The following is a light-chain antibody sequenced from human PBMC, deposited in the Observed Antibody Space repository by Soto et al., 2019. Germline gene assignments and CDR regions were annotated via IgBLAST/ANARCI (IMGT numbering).Light chain of an antibody. CDR1: SGHSNYA. V-gene: IGLV4-69*01. Sequence: QPVLTQSPSASASLGVSVKITCTLSSGHSNYAIAWHQQQPEKGPRYLMKLNSDGSHSKGDGIPDRFSGSSSGAERYLTISSLQSEDEADYYCQTWGTGIRVFGGGTKVTVL. J-gene: IGLJ3*02. CDR3: QTWGTGIRV. CDR2: LNSDGSH.